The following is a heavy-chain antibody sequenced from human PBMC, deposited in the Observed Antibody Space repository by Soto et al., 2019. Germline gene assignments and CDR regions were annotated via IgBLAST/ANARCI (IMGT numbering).Heavy chain of an antibody. Sequence: GGSLRLSCAASGFTFSDYYISWIRQAPGKGLEWVSYISGSGSTIYYADSVKGRFSISRDNAKNSLYLQMNSLRAEDTAVYYCARGGVPDCSGVNCRFDYWGQGTLVTVSS. V-gene: IGHV3-11*01. J-gene: IGHJ4*02. CDR2: ISGSGSTI. CDR3: ARGGVPDCSGVNCRFDY. CDR1: GFTFSDYY. D-gene: IGHD2-15*01.